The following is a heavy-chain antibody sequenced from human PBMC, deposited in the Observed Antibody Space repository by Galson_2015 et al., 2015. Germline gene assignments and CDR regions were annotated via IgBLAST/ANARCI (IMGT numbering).Heavy chain of an antibody. D-gene: IGHD3-10*01. J-gene: IGHJ6*02. CDR2: ISYDGSNK. V-gene: IGHV3-30-3*01. Sequence: SLRLSCAASGFTFSSYAMHWVRQAPGKGLEWVAVISYDGSNKYYADSVKGRFTISRDNSKNTLYLQMNSLRAEDTAVYYCARSPQRGSPHYYYYGMDVWGQGTTVTVSS. CDR1: GFTFSSYA. CDR3: ARSPQRGSPHYYYYGMDV.